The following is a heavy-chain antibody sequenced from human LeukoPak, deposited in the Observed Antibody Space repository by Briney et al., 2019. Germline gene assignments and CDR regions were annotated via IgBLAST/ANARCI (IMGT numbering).Heavy chain of an antibody. CDR1: GGSISSYY. D-gene: IGHD1-20*01. J-gene: IGHJ4*02. CDR3: ARLLRFNWNPYYFDY. Sequence: PSETLSLTCTVSGGSISSYYWSWIRQPPGKGLEWIGYIYYSGRTNYNPSLKSRVTISVDTSKNQFSLKLNSVTAADTAVYYCARLLRFNWNPYYFDYWAREPWSPSPQ. CDR2: IYYSGRT. V-gene: IGHV4-59*08.